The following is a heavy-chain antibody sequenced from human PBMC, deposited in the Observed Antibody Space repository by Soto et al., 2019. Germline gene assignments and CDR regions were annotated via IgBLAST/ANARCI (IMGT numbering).Heavy chain of an antibody. CDR2: ISYDGSNK. CDR1: GFTFSSYG. D-gene: IGHD6-19*01. CDR3: ATSSGWYGGPPGEFDY. Sequence: GGSLRLSCAASGFTFSSYGMHWVRQAPGKGLEWVAVISYDGSNKYYADSVKGRFTISRDNSKNTLYLQMNSLRAEDTAVYYCATSSGWYGGPPGEFDYWGQGTLVTVSS. J-gene: IGHJ4*02. V-gene: IGHV3-30*03.